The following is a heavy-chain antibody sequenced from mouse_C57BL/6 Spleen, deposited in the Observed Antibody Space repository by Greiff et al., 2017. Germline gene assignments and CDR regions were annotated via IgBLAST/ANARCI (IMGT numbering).Heavy chain of an antibody. CDR1: GYSFTGYF. Sequence: EVHLVESGPELVKPGDSVKISCKASGYSFTGYFMNWVMQSHGKSLEWIGRINPYNGDTFYNQKFKGKATLTVDKSSRTAHMELRSLTSEDSAVYNVAKSAGSSLWYFDVWGTGTTVTVSS. J-gene: IGHJ1*03. CDR3: AKSAGSSLWYFDV. V-gene: IGHV1-20*01. D-gene: IGHD1-1*01. CDR2: INPYNGDT.